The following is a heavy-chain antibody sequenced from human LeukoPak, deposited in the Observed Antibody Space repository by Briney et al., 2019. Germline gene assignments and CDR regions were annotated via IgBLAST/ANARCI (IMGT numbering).Heavy chain of an antibody. CDR2: VSGSGGST. Sequence: GGSLRLSCVASGFTFSSYAMSWVRQAPGKGLEWVSAVSGSGGSTYYADSVKGRFTISRDNSKNTLYLQMNSLRAEDTAVYYCAKDSWFGELSRYYFDYWGQGTLVTVSS. J-gene: IGHJ4*02. CDR3: AKDSWFGELSRYYFDY. D-gene: IGHD3-10*01. V-gene: IGHV3-23*01. CDR1: GFTFSSYA.